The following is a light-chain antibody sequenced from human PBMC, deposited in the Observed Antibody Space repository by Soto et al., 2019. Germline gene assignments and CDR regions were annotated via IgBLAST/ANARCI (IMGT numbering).Light chain of an antibody. CDR2: SAS. J-gene: IGKJ5*01. V-gene: IGKV1-12*01. CDR1: QGISSW. Sequence: DIQMTQSPSSVSASVGDRVTITCRASQGISSWLAWYQQKPGKAPNLLIYSASSLQSGVPSRFSGSGSGTEFTLTSSGLQPEDFATDYCRQATSFPFTFDQGTLLEIK. CDR3: RQATSFPFT.